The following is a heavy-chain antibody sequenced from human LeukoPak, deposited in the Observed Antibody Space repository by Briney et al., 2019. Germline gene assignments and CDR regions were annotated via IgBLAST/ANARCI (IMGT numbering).Heavy chain of an antibody. D-gene: IGHD1-26*01. CDR1: GYSISSGYY. CDR3: ASREWDGYMDY. Sequence: PSETLSLTCTVSGYSISSGYYWGWIRQPPGKGLEWIGSIYHSGSTYYNPSLKSRVTISVDTSKNQFSLKLSSVTAADTAMYYCASREWDGYMDYWGQGTLVTVSS. CDR2: IYHSGST. J-gene: IGHJ4*02. V-gene: IGHV4-38-2*02.